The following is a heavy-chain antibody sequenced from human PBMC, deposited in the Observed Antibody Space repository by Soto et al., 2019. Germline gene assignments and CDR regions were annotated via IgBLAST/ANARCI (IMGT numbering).Heavy chain of an antibody. J-gene: IGHJ4*02. CDR3: ARDREVATLDY. CDR2: INPNSGGT. Sequence: QVQLVQSGAEVKKPGAAVKVSCKASGYTVTGYYMHWVRQAPGQGLEWRGWINPNSGGTNYAQKFQGWVTMTRDTSTSTAYMELSRLRSDDTAVYYCARDREVATLDYWGKGTLVTVSS. D-gene: IGHD5-12*01. V-gene: IGHV1-2*04. CDR1: GYTVTGYY.